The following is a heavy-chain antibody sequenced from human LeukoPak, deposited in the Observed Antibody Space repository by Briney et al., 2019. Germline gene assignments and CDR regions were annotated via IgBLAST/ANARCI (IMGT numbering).Heavy chain of an antibody. Sequence: SETLSLTCAVSGYPISSGYYWGWIRQPPGKGLEWIGSIYHSGSTYYNPSLKSRVTISVDTSKNQFSLKLSSVTAADTAVYYCARQGSSSSWLNRDKYNWFDPWGQGTLVTVSS. J-gene: IGHJ5*02. CDR2: IYHSGST. CDR3: ARQGSSSSWLNRDKYNWFDP. V-gene: IGHV4-38-2*01. D-gene: IGHD6-13*01. CDR1: GYPISSGYY.